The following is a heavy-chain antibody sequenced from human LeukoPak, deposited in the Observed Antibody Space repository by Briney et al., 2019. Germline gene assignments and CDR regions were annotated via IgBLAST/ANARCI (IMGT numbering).Heavy chain of an antibody. V-gene: IGHV4-61*01. J-gene: IGHJ4*02. CDR1: GGSVSSGSYY. CDR3: AREAREYNYGYFDY. D-gene: IGHD3-10*01. CDR2: IYYSGST. Sequence: SETLSLTCTVSGGSVSSGSYYWSWIRQPPGKGLEWIGYIYYSGSTNYSPSLKSRLTISVDTSKNQFSLKLSSVTAADTAVYYCAREAREYNYGYFDYWGQGTLVTVSS.